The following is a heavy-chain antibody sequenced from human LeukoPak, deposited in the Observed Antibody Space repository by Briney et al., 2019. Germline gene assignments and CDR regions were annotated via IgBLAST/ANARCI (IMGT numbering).Heavy chain of an antibody. CDR2: IYYSGST. CDR3: ARGERLFSNDYGDPNWFDP. V-gene: IGHV4-31*03. CDR1: GGSISSGGYY. D-gene: IGHD4-17*01. Sequence: PSETLSLTCTVSGGSISSGGYYWSWLRQHPGTGLEWIGYIYYSGSTYYNPSLKSRVTISVDTSKNQFSLKLSSVTAADTAVYYCARGERLFSNDYGDPNWFDPWGQGTLVTVSS. J-gene: IGHJ5*02.